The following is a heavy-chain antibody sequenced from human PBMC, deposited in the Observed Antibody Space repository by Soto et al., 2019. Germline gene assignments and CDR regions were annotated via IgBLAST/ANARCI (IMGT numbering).Heavy chain of an antibody. CDR1: GYILTSYA. Sequence: QVQLVQSGAEVKKVGASVKVSCKASGYILTSYAMPWVRQAPGQRPEWMGWINPGNGNTKYSQNVQDRVTFTRDTSACTVYMDLSSLTSEVTDMYYCARGNTEPADYWGQGTLVTVFS. D-gene: IGHD2-2*02. J-gene: IGHJ4*02. V-gene: IGHV1-3*01. CDR3: ARGNTEPADY. CDR2: INPGNGNT.